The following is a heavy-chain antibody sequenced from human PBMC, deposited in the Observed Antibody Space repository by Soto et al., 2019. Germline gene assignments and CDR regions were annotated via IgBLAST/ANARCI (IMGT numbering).Heavy chain of an antibody. Sequence: VKVSCKASGYTFTGYYMHWVRQAPGQGLEWMGWINPNSGGTNYAQKFQGRVTMTRDTSISTAYMELSRLRSDDTAVYYCARDTYGYYDSSGYYYYDYWGQGTLVTVSS. CDR3: ARDTYGYYDSSGYYYYDY. J-gene: IGHJ4*02. CDR1: GYTFTGYY. V-gene: IGHV1-2*02. CDR2: INPNSGGT. D-gene: IGHD3-22*01.